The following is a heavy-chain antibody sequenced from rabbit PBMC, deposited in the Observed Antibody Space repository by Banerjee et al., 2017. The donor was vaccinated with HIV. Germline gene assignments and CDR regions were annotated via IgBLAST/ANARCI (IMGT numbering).Heavy chain of an antibody. CDR3: ARDSGWGDLNL. CDR1: GFTISSSYW. CDR2: IDAGDNGDT. D-gene: IGHD4-1*01. V-gene: IGHV1S45*01. Sequence: EESGGDLVKPEGSLTLTCTASGFTISSSYWICWVRQAPGKGLEWIACIDAGDNGDTYYASWAKGRFTISKTSSTTVTLQMTSLTYADTATYFCARDSGWGDLNLWGQGTLVTVS. J-gene: IGHJ4*01.